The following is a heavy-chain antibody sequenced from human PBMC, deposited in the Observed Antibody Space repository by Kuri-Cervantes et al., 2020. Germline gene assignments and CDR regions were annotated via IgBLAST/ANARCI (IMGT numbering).Heavy chain of an antibody. D-gene: IGHD6-13*01. CDR2: ISGSGGST. Sequence: GGSLRLSCAASGFTFSSYAMSWVRQAPGKGLEWVSAISGSGGSTYYADSVKGRFTISRDNAKNSLYLQMNSLRAEDTALYYCAKCTIAAAGTRDYYYYMDVWGKGTTVTVSS. V-gene: IGHV3-23*01. CDR1: GFTFSSYA. J-gene: IGHJ6*03. CDR3: AKCTIAAAGTRDYYYYMDV.